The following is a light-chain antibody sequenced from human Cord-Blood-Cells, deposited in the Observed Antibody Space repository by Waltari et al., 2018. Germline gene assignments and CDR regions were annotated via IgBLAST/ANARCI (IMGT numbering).Light chain of an antibody. CDR1: QSVSSSY. CDR2: GAS. Sequence: EIVLTQSPGTLSLSQGERATLSGRASQSVSSSYLARYQQKPGQAPRLLIHGASSRASGSPDRFSGSGSGTDFTLTISRLEPEDFAVYYCQQYGSSRWTFGQGTKVEIK. J-gene: IGKJ1*01. CDR3: QQYGSSRWT. V-gene: IGKV3-20*01.